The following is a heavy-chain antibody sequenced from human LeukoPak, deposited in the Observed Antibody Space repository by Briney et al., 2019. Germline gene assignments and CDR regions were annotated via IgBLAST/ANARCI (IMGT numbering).Heavy chain of an antibody. V-gene: IGHV3-53*04. D-gene: IGHD3-10*01. CDR1: GFTVSSNY. CDR3: ARTVTMVRGVIAEYNWFDP. Sequence: GGSLRLSCAASGFTVSSNYMCWVRQAPGKGLEWVSVIYSGGSTYYADSVKGRFTISRHNSKNTLYLQMNSLRAEDTAVYYCARTVTMVRGVIAEYNWFDPWGQGTLVTVSS. CDR2: IYSGGST. J-gene: IGHJ5*02.